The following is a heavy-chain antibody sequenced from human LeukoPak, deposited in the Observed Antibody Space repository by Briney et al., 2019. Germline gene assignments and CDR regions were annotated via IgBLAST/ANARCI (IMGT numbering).Heavy chain of an antibody. CDR3: ARLGYNAPRYYYGMDV. CDR2: FDPEDGET. D-gene: IGHD1-14*01. V-gene: IGHV1-24*01. J-gene: IGHJ6*02. Sequence: ASVKVSCKVSGYTLTELSMHWVRQAPGKGLEWMGGFDPEDGETIYAQKFQGRVTMTEDTSTDTAYMELSSLRSEDTAVYYCARLGYNAPRYYYGMDVWGQGTTVTVSS. CDR1: GYTLTELS.